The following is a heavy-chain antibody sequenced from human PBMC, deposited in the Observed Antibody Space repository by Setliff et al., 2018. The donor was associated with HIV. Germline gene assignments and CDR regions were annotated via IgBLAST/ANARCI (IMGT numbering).Heavy chain of an antibody. D-gene: IGHD3-10*01. Sequence: PGGSLRLSCAASGFTFSDYYMSWIRQAPGKGLQWVSDISSSGSTIYYADSVKGRFTISRDNAKNSMYLQMNSLRVEDTATYYCARARGSVGYYGSGTMYHMDVWGKGTTVTVSS. CDR2: ISSSGSTI. CDR3: ARARGSVGYYGSGTMYHMDV. V-gene: IGHV3-11*01. J-gene: IGHJ6*03. CDR1: GFTFSDYY.